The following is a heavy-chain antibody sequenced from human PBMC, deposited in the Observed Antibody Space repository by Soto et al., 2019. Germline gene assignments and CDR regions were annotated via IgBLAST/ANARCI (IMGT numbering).Heavy chain of an antibody. D-gene: IGHD3-10*01. V-gene: IGHV1-18*01. Sequence: QVQLVQSGAEVKKPGASVKVSCKASGYMFVTYGINWVRQAPGPGLEWMGWISAYNGNTKYAQNLQGRVTMTTDASTSTAYMERRSLRSDDTAVYYCARDVDGSGSYYTDYWGPGTLVTVAA. CDR3: ARDVDGSGSYYTDY. J-gene: IGHJ4*02. CDR1: GYMFVTYG. CDR2: ISAYNGNT.